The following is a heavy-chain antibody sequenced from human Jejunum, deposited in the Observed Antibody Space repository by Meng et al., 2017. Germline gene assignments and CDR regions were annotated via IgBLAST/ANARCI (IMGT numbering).Heavy chain of an antibody. CDR2: IYPSGST. CDR1: GGSISNSY. Sequence: LSLTCTVSGGSISNSYWSWIRQPAGKGLEYIGRIYPSGSTNYNPSLKSRVTMSVDTSKNQFSLKLNSVTAADTAVYYCARGASGGAHYFDDWGQGTLVTVSS. D-gene: IGHD3-16*01. J-gene: IGHJ4*02. CDR3: ARGASGGAHYFDD. V-gene: IGHV4-4*07.